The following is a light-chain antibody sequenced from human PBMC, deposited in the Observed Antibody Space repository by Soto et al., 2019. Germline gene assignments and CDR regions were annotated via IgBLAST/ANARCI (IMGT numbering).Light chain of an antibody. CDR3: QQRSNWPPIT. CDR2: DAY. V-gene: IGKV3-11*01. CDR1: QSVSSSY. Sequence: EIVLTQSPGTLSLSPGQRATLSCRASQSVSSSYLAWYQQKPGQAPRLLIYDAYNRATGIPARFSGSGSGTDFTLTISSLEPEDFAVYYCQQRSNWPPITFGQGTRLEIK. J-gene: IGKJ5*01.